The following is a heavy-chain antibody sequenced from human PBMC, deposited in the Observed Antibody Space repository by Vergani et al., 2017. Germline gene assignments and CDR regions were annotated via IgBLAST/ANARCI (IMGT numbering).Heavy chain of an antibody. CDR3: ARVPGHYDILTGYYYYYGMDV. Sequence: QLQLQESGPGLVKPSETLSLTCTVSGGSISSSSYYWGWIRQPPGKGLEWIGSIYYSGSTYYNPSLKSRVTISVDTSKNQFSLKLSSVTAADTAVYYCARVPGHYDILTGYYYYYGMDVWGQGTTVTVSS. CDR1: GGSISSSSYY. V-gene: IGHV4-39*07. J-gene: IGHJ6*02. D-gene: IGHD3-9*01. CDR2: IYYSGST.